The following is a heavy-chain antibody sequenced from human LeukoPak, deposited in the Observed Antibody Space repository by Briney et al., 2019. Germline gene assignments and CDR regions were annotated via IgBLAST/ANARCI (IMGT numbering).Heavy chain of an antibody. CDR1: GFTFSSYG. J-gene: IGHJ5*02. V-gene: IGHV3-30*03. CDR2: ISYDGSFI. D-gene: IGHD6-19*01. Sequence: GRSLRLSCAASGFTFSSYGMHWVRRAPGKGLEWVAVISYDGSFIKYADSVEGRFTISRDNSKNTLYPQMNSLRPEDTAVYCCARIAVPGKAYNYFDPWGQGTLVTVSS. CDR3: ARIAVPGKAYNYFDP.